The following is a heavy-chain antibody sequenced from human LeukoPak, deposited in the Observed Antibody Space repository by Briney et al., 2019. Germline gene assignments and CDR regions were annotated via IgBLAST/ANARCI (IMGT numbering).Heavy chain of an antibody. CDR2: INPSGGST. V-gene: IGHV1-46*01. CDR3: VAAAGNHYYYYYMDV. J-gene: IGHJ6*03. Sequence: ASVKVSCKASGYTFTSYYMHWVRQAPGQGLEWMGIINPSGGSTSYAQKFQGRFTMTRDMSTSTVYMELSSLRSEDTVVYYCVAAAGNHYYYYYMDVWGKGTTVTVSS. D-gene: IGHD6-13*01. CDR1: GYTFTSYY.